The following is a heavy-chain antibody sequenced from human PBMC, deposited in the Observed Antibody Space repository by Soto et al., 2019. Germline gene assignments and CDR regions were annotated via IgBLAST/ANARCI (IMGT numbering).Heavy chain of an antibody. CDR2: IYYSGST. CDR3: ARRWGSAADY. J-gene: IGHJ4*02. Sequence: SSETLSLTCAVYGGSFSGYYWSWIRQPPGKGLEWIGYIYYSGSTNYNPSLKSRVTISVDTSKNQFSLELSSVTAADTAVYYCARRWGSAADYWGQGTLVTVSS. D-gene: IGHD2-15*01. CDR1: GGSFSGYY. V-gene: IGHV4-59*08.